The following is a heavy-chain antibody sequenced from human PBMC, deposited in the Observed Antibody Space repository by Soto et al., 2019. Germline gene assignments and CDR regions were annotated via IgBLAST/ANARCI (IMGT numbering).Heavy chain of an antibody. D-gene: IGHD6-13*01. CDR3: ARDRYSSSPPWD. CDR1: GFTFSSYG. V-gene: IGHV3-33*01. Sequence: QVQLVESGGGVVQPGRSLRLSCAASGFTFSSYGMHWVRQATGKGLEWVAVIWYDGSNKYYADSVKGRFTISRDNSKNTLYLQMNILRAEDTAVYYCARDRYSSSPPWDWGQGTLVTVSS. CDR2: IWYDGSNK. J-gene: IGHJ4*02.